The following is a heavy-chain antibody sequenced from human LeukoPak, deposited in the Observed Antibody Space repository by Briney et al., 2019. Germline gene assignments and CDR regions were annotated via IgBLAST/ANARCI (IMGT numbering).Heavy chain of an antibody. CDR2: IIPILGIA. D-gene: IGHD3-10*01. CDR3: ARAPLYYYGSGSYLDY. Sequence: SVKVSCKASGGTFSSYAISWVRQAPGQGLEWMGRIIPILGIANYAQKFQGRVTITADKSTSTAYMELSSLRSEDTAVYYCARAPLYYYGSGSYLDYWGQGTLVTVSS. CDR1: GGTFSSYA. V-gene: IGHV1-69*04. J-gene: IGHJ4*02.